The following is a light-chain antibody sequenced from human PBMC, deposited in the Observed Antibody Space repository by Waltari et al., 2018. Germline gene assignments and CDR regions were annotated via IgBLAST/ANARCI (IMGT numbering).Light chain of an antibody. J-gene: IGLJ3*02. CDR3: TSYGGSNNLL. V-gene: IGLV2-8*01. CDR1: NSDVGAYNY. Sequence: QSALTQPPSASGSPGQSVTISCTGTNSDVGAYNYVSWYQQRPGKAPKLIIFGVTKRPSGVPDRFSGSKSGNTASLTVSGLQADDEADYFCTSYGGSNNLLFGGGTKLTVL. CDR2: GVT.